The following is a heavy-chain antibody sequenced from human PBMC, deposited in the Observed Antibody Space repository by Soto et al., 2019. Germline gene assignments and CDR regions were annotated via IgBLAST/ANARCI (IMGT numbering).Heavy chain of an antibody. CDR3: AKGVSCTNGVCYVLRGVPSNYMDV. CDR2: ISGSGGST. V-gene: IGHV3-23*01. Sequence: EVQLLESGGGLVQPGGSLRLSCAASGFTFSSYAMSWVRQAPGKGLAWVSAISGSGGSTYYADSVKGRFTISRDNSKNTLYLQMNSLRAEDTAVYYCAKGVSCTNGVCYVLRGVPSNYMDVWGKGTTVTVSS. CDR1: GFTFSSYA. D-gene: IGHD2-8*01. J-gene: IGHJ6*03.